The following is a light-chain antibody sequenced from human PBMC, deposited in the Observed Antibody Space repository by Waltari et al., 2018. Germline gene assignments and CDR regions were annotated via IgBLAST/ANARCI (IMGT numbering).Light chain of an antibody. V-gene: IGKV4-1*01. Sequence: DIVMTQSPDSLVVFLGERATINCKSSPSVLYNSNNKNYLAWYQPKPGQPPKLLIYWASTRESGVPDRFSGSGSGTDFTLTISSLQAEDVAVYYCQQYYSTPLTFGGGTKVEIK. CDR3: QQYYSTPLT. CDR2: WAS. J-gene: IGKJ4*01. CDR1: PSVLYNSNNKNY.